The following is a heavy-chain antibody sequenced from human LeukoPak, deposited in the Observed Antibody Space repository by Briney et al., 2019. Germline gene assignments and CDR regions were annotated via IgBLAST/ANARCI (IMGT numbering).Heavy chain of an antibody. V-gene: IGHV3-21*01. D-gene: IGHD1-26*01. CDR1: GFTFSSYS. Sequence: PGGSLRLSCAVSGFTFSSYSMNWVRQAPGKGLEWVSSISRRSGYIYYADSVKGRFTISRDNAKNSLYLQMNSLRGEDTAVYYCARDGGWELTTDNWFDSWGQGTLVTVSS. CDR3: ARDGGWELTTDNWFDS. J-gene: IGHJ5*01. CDR2: ISRRSGYI.